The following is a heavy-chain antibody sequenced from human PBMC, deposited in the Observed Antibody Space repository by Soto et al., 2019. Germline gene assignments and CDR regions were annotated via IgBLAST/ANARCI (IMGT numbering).Heavy chain of an antibody. CDR1: GLNCRGFG. V-gene: IGHV3-30*18. J-gene: IGHJ6*02. Sequence: GRSMRLSCAASGLNCRGFGVHWVRQDQGKGLEWVAVISYDGSNKYYADSVKGRFTISRDNSKNTLYLQMNSLRAEDTAVYYCAKDRERLLYYYGMDVWGQGTTVTVSS. CDR3: AKDRERLLYYYGMDV. CDR2: ISYDGSNK.